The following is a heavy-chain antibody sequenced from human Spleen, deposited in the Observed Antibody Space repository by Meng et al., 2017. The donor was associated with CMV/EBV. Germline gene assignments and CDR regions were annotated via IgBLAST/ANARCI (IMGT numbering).Heavy chain of an antibody. CDR3: AREVRSPPYYYYGMDV. D-gene: IGHD3-22*01. CDR1: GFTFSSYW. V-gene: IGHV3-7*01. Sequence: GESLKISCAASGFTFSSYWMSWVRQAPGKGLEWVANIKQDGSEKYYVDSVKGRFTISRDNAKNSLYLQMNSLRAEDTAVYYYAREVRSPPYYYYGMDVWGQGTTVTVSS. J-gene: IGHJ6*02. CDR2: IKQDGSEK.